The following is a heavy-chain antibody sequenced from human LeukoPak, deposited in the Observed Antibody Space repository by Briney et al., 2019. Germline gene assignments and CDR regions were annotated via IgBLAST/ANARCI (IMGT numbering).Heavy chain of an antibody. CDR1: GFSFYHYW. D-gene: IGHD2-2*01. Sequence: GGSLRLSCAASGFSFYHYWMTWVRQAPGKGLEWVANIKQDGSEMYYVDSVKGRFTISRDNAKTSLYLQMNSLRPEDTAVYYCAVNVPPDYWGQGTLVTVS. J-gene: IGHJ4*02. CDR2: IKQDGSEM. V-gene: IGHV3-7*01. CDR3: AVNVPPDY.